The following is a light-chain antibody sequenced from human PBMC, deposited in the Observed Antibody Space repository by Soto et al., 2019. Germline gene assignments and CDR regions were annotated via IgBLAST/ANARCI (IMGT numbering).Light chain of an antibody. CDR1: QNIDIW. CDR2: DAS. V-gene: IGKV1-5*01. CDR3: QQYNSYSQT. Sequence: DIQMTQSPSTLSASLGDRVTITCRASQNIDIWLSWYQQKPGKAPSLLIYDASNLKSGVPSRFSGSGSGTEFTLTISSLKTDDFATYYCQQYNSYSQTFGQGTKVDIK. J-gene: IGKJ1*01.